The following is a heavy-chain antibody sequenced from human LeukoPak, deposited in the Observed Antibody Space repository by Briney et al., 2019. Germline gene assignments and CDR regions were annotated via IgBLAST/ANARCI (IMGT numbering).Heavy chain of an antibody. V-gene: IGHV3-23*01. CDR3: AKGARQITIFGVVIIGDYYYVDV. D-gene: IGHD3-3*01. Sequence: GGSLRLSCAASGFTFSSYAMSWVRQAPGKGLEWVSAISGSGGSTYYADSVKGRFTISRDNPKNTLYLQMNSLRAEDTAVYYCAKGARQITIFGVVIIGDYYYVDVWGKGTTVTVSS. J-gene: IGHJ6*03. CDR1: GFTFSSYA. CDR2: ISGSGGST.